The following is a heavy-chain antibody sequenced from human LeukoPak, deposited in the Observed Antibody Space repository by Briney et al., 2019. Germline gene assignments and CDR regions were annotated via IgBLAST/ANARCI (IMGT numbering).Heavy chain of an antibody. Sequence: GASVKVSCKASGYTFTSYPMHWVRQAPGQGLEWIGLIYPSGGSTNYAQKFQGRVTMTRDTSTSTVYMELSSLRSEDTAVYYCARLGYCSSTSCQWGQGTLVTVSS. J-gene: IGHJ4*02. CDR2: IYPSGGST. D-gene: IGHD2-2*01. CDR1: GYTFTSYP. CDR3: ARLGYCSSTSCQ. V-gene: IGHV1-46*01.